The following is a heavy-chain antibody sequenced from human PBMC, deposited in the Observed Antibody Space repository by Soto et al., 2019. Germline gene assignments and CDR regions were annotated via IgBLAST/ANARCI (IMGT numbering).Heavy chain of an antibody. CDR3: ARDPSSSSFNWFDP. CDR2: IYYSGST. Sequence: SETLSLTCTVSGGSISSGGYYWSWIRQHPGKGLEWIGYIYYSGSTNYNPSLKSRVTISVDTSKNQFSLKLSSVTAADTAVYYCARDPSSSSFNWFDPWGQGTLVTVSS. CDR1: GGSISSGGYY. V-gene: IGHV4-61*08. D-gene: IGHD6-6*01. J-gene: IGHJ5*02.